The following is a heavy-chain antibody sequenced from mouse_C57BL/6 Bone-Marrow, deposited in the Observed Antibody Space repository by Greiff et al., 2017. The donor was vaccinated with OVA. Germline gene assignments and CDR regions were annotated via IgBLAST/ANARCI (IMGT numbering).Heavy chain of an antibody. D-gene: IGHD2-5*01. Sequence: EVKLEESGPGLAKPSPTLSLTCSVTGYSITSAYWNWLRKFPGNKLEYMGYISDSGSTYYNPSLKSRISITRDTSKNQYYLQLNSVTTEDTATYYCARAYYSNYVYFDYWGQGTTLTVSS. CDR1: GYSITSAY. V-gene: IGHV3-8*01. J-gene: IGHJ2*01. CDR3: ARAYYSNYVYFDY. CDR2: ISDSGST.